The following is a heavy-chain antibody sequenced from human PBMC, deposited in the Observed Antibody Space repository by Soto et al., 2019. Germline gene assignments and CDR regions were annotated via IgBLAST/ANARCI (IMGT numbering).Heavy chain of an antibody. V-gene: IGHV1-18*01. CDR3: ARLWDIVVVPAEIGAYETLAEDDYYGMDV. CDR2: TTTYNGNT. D-gene: IGHD2-2*01. J-gene: IGHJ6*02. Sequence: QAHLEQSGAEVKKPGASVKVSCKASGYSFTSYGITWVRQAPGQQLEWMGWTTTYNGNTNYAQKFQGRVTMTTDTTTNTAYMELRRLRSDDTAVYYCARLWDIVVVPAEIGAYETLAEDDYYGMDVWGQGTTVTVSS. CDR1: GYSFTSYG.